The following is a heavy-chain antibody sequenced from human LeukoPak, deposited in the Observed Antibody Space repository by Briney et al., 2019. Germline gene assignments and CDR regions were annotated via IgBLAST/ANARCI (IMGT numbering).Heavy chain of an antibody. Sequence: SETLSLTCAVYGGSFSGYYWSWIRQPPGKGLEWIGEINHSGSTNYNPSLKSRVTISVDTSKNQFSLKLSSVTAADAAVYYCARAGNSYGTGYYFDYWGQGALVTVSS. V-gene: IGHV4-34*01. J-gene: IGHJ4*02. CDR2: INHSGST. D-gene: IGHD5-18*01. CDR3: ARAGNSYGTGYYFDY. CDR1: GGSFSGYY.